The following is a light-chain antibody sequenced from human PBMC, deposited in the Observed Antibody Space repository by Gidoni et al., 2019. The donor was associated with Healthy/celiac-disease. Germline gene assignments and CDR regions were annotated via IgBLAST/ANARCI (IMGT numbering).Light chain of an antibody. CDR2: GNS. CDR1: SSNIGAGYD. V-gene: IGLV1-40*01. Sequence: QSVLTQTPSVSGAPGQRVTISCTGSSSNIGAGYDVHWYQQLPGTAPKLLIYGNSNRPSVVPARFSGSKSGTSASLAITGLQAEDEADYYCQSYDSSLSGSGVFGGGTKLTVL. J-gene: IGLJ3*02. CDR3: QSYDSSLSGSGV.